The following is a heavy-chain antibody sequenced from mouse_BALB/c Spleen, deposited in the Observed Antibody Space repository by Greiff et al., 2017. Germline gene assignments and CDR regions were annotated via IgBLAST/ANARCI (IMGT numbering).Heavy chain of an antibody. CDR2: IYPGNVNT. CDR3: ARGDGNYGWFAY. CDR1: GYTFTSYY. D-gene: IGHD2-1*01. Sequence: VQLQQSGPELVKPGASVRISCKASGYTFTSYYIHWVKQRPGQGLEWIGWIYPGNVNTKYNEKFKGKATLTADKSSSTAYMQLSSLTSEDSAVYFCARGDGNYGWFAYWGQGTLVTVSA. V-gene: IGHV1S56*01. J-gene: IGHJ3*01.